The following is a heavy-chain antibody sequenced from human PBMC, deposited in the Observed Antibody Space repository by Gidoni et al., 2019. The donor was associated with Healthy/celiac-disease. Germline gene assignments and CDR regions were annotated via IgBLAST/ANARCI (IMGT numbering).Heavy chain of an antibody. V-gene: IGHV3-13*01. CDR2: IGTAGDT. CDR3: ARGSSPYYYGMDV. D-gene: IGHD6-19*01. Sequence: EVQLVESGGGLVQPGGSLRLSCAASGFTFSSYDMHWVRQATGKGMEWVSAIGTAGDTYYPGSVKGRFTISRENAKNSLYLKMNSLRAGDTAVYYCARGSSPYYYGMDVWGQGTTVTVSS. J-gene: IGHJ6*02. CDR1: GFTFSSYD.